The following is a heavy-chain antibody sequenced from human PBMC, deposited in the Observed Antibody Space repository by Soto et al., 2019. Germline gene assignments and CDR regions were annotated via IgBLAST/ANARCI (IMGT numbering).Heavy chain of an antibody. D-gene: IGHD5-12*01. V-gene: IGHV4-59*01. CDR1: GGSISSYY. CDR2: IYYSGST. J-gene: IGHJ4*02. CDR3: ARSEGYDYAFDY. Sequence: SETLSLTCTVSGGSISSYYWSWIRQPPGKGLEWIGYIYYSGSTNYNPSLKSRVTISVDTSKNQFSLKLSSVTAADTAVYYCARSEGYDYAFDYWGQGTLVTVSS.